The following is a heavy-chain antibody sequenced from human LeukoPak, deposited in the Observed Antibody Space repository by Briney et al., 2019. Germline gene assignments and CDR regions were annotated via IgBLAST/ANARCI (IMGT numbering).Heavy chain of an antibody. J-gene: IGHJ6*02. V-gene: IGHV4-31*03. D-gene: IGHD1/OR15-1a*01. CDR2: IYYSGST. Sequence: PSETLSLTCTVSGGSLSSGGYYWSWLRQHPGTGLEWIGYIYYSGSTYYNPSLKSRVTISVDTSKNQFSLKLSSVTAADTAVYYCATLITATKPRVIHYYGMDVWGQGTTVTVSS. CDR1: GGSLSSGGYY. CDR3: ATLITATKPRVIHYYGMDV.